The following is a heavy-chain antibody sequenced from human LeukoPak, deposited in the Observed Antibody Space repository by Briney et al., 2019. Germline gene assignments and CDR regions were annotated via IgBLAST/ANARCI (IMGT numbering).Heavy chain of an antibody. J-gene: IGHJ6*02. Sequence: SVKVSCKASGGTFISYSISWVRQAPGQGLEGMGGIIPISGTANDAQKFQGRVTITADESTSTAYMELSSLRSEDTAVYYCARDGYSYGDYGMDVWGQGTTVTVSS. CDR3: ARDGYSYGDYGMDV. D-gene: IGHD5-18*01. CDR2: IIPISGTA. CDR1: GGTFISYS. V-gene: IGHV1-69*13.